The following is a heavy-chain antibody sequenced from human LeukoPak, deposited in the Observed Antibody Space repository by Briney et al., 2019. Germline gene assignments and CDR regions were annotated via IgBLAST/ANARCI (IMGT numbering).Heavy chain of an antibody. V-gene: IGHV1-69*06. CDR3: ARVLITSANWFDP. CDR2: IIPMFGTA. D-gene: IGHD1-14*01. Sequence: SVKVSCKASGGTFSSYAIRWVRQAPGQGLEWMGGIIPMFGTADYAQKLQGRVTITADKSTSTAYMELSSLRSEDTAVYYCARVLITSANWFDPWGQGTLVTVSS. J-gene: IGHJ5*02. CDR1: GGTFSSYA.